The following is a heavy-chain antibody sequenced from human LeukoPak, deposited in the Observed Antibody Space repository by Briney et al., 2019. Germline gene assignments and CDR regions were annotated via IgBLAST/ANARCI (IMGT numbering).Heavy chain of an antibody. J-gene: IGHJ3*02. V-gene: IGHV3-21*01. CDR2: ISSSSSYI. D-gene: IGHD2-15*01. CDR3: ARVVVVAATRAFDI. CDR1: GFTFSSYS. Sequence: GGSLRLSCAASGFTFSSYSMNWVRQAPGKGLEWVSSISSSSSYIYYADSVKGRFTISRDNAKNSLYLQMNSLRAEDTAVYYCARVVVVAATRAFDIWGQGTMVTVSS.